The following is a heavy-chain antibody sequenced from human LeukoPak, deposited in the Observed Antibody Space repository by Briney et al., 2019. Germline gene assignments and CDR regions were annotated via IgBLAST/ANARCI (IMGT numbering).Heavy chain of an antibody. CDR1: GGSFSGYY. Sequence: PSETLSLTCAVYGGSFSGYYWSWIRQPPGKGLEWIGSIYYSGSTYYNPSLKSRVTISVDTSKNQVSLKLNSVTAADTAVYYCARGQSHIWGQGTMVTVSS. V-gene: IGHV4-34*01. J-gene: IGHJ3*02. CDR2: IYYSGST. CDR3: ARGQSHI.